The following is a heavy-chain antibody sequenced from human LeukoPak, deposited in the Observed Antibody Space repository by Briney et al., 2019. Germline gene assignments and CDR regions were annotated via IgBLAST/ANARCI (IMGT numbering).Heavy chain of an antibody. CDR2: INAGNGNT. V-gene: IGHV1-3*01. J-gene: IGHJ4*02. CDR3: ARVSFYSSSFDY. D-gene: IGHD6-13*01. CDR1: GYTFTSYA. Sequence: GASVKVSCKASGYTFTSYAMHWVRQAPGQRLEWMGWINAGNGNTKYSQRFQGRVTITRDTSASTAYMELSSLRSEDTAVYYCARVSFYSSSFDYWGQGTLVTVSS.